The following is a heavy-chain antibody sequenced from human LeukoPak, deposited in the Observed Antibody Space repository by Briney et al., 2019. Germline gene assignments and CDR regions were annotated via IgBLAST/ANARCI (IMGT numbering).Heavy chain of an antibody. V-gene: IGHV4-31*01. CDR1: GFSISSDCYS. Sequence: SETLSLTCTVSGFSISSDCYSWIWIRQPPGKGLEWIGYIYYSGNTYYNPSLNRLTTISVNTSNNQSLLKLSLITAADTAVYYCAGEEGDYYGSGRLRGWFGPWGQGTLVTVSS. D-gene: IGHD3-10*01. CDR2: IYYSGNT. CDR3: AGEEGDYYGSGRLRGWFGP. J-gene: IGHJ5*01.